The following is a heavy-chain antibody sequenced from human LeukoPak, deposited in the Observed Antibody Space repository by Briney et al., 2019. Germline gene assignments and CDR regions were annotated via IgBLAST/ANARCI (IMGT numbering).Heavy chain of an antibody. J-gene: IGHJ4*02. Sequence: ASVKVSCKASGYTFTSYGISWVRQAPGQGLEWMGWISPYNGNTNYAQKLQDRVTMTTDTSTSTAYMELRSLRSDDTAVYYCARDHSNKRFDNWGQGTLVTVSS. CDR1: GYTFTSYG. CDR3: ARDHSNKRFDN. V-gene: IGHV1-18*01. CDR2: ISPYNGNT. D-gene: IGHD1/OR15-1a*01.